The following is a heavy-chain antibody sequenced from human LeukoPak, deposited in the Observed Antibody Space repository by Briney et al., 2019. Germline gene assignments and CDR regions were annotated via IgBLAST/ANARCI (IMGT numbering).Heavy chain of an antibody. CDR3: ARGLRAAARSALAY. CDR2: INHSGST. Sequence: SETLSLTCAVYGGSFSGYYWSWIRQPPGKGLEWIGEINHSGSTNYNPSLKSRVTISVDTSKNQFSLKLSSVTAADTAVYYCARGLRAAARSALAYWGQGTLVTVSS. V-gene: IGHV4-34*01. J-gene: IGHJ4*02. CDR1: GGSFSGYY. D-gene: IGHD6-6*01.